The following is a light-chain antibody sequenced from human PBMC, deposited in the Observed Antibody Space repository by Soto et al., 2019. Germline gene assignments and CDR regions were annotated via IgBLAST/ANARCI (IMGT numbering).Light chain of an antibody. CDR3: QQLNSYPLT. J-gene: IGKJ4*01. Sequence: IQLTQSPSSLSASVGDRVTITCRASQGISSYLAWYQQKPGKAPKLLIYAASTLQSGVPSRFSGSGSGTDFTLTISSLQHEDFETYYCQQLNSYPLTLGGGTKVDIK. V-gene: IGKV1-9*01. CDR2: AAS. CDR1: QGISSY.